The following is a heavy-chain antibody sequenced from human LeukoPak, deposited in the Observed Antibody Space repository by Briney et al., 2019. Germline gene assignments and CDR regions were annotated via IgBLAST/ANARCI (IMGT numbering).Heavy chain of an antibody. CDR2: IRYDGSNK. V-gene: IGHV3-30*02. CDR3: ARGVLRYFSY. CDR1: GFTFSSYG. D-gene: IGHD3-9*01. Sequence: GGSLRLSCAASGFTFSSYGMHWVRQAPGKGLEWVAFIRYDGSNKYYADSVKGRFTISRDNSKNTLYLQMNSLRAEDTAVYYCARGVLRYFSYWGQGTLVTVSS. J-gene: IGHJ4*02.